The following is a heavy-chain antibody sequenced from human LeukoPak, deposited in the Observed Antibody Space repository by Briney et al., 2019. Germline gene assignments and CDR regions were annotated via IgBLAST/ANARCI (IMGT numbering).Heavy chain of an antibody. J-gene: IGHJ4*02. V-gene: IGHV1-69*13. Sequence: SVKVSCKASGGTFSSYAISWVRQAPGQGLEWMGGIIPIFGTANYAQKFQGRVTITADESTSTAYMELSSLRSEDTAVYYCARGDYYDSSGYRYYFDYWGQGTLVTVS. CDR3: ARGDYYDSSGYRYYFDY. D-gene: IGHD3-22*01. CDR1: GGTFSSYA. CDR2: IIPIFGTA.